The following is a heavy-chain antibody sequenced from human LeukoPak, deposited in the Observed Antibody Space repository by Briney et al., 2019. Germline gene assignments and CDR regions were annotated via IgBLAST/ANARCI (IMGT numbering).Heavy chain of an antibody. V-gene: IGHV4-34*01. CDR1: GGSFSGYY. CDR3: ARGRTWAMIVVVKGPYYFDY. CDR2: INHSGST. D-gene: IGHD3-22*01. J-gene: IGHJ4*02. Sequence: SETLSLTCAVSGGSFSGYYWSWIRQPPGKGLEWIGEINHSGSTNYNPALKSRGTISVDTSKNQFCLKLSSVTAADTAVYYCARGRTWAMIVVVKGPYYFDYWGQGTLVTVSS.